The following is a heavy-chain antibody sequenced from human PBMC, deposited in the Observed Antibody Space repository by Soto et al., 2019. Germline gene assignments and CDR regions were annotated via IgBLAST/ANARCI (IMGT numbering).Heavy chain of an antibody. V-gene: IGHV1-69*12. CDR3: ARDLGSGYDPGDY. Sequence: QVQLVQSGAEVKKPGSSVKVSCKASGGTFNSYVFNWVRQAPGQGLEWMGGIISIFGTPNYGQKFQGRVTITADESTSTGFMELSSLTSEDTAIYYCARDLGSGYDPGDYWGQGTLSPSPQ. CDR1: GGTFNSYV. J-gene: IGHJ4*02. CDR2: IISIFGTP. D-gene: IGHD5-12*01.